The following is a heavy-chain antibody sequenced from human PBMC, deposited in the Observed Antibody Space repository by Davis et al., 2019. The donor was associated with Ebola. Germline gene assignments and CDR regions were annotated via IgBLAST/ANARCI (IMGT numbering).Heavy chain of an antibody. D-gene: IGHD2-15*01. CDR1: GYTFTSYG. J-gene: IGHJ4*02. V-gene: IGHV1-18*01. CDR3: GILFSCFDY. CDR2: ISAYNGNT. Sequence: ASVKVSCQASGYTFTSYGISWVRQPPGQGLEWMGWISAYNGNTNYAQKLQGRVTITTDTSTSTAYMELSSLRSDDTAVYYCGILFSCFDYWGQGTLVTVSS.